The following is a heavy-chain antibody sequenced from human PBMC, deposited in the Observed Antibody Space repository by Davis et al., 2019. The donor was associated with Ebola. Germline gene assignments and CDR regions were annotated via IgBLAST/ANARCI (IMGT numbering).Heavy chain of an antibody. CDR2: IYPGDSAT. CDR3: ARLYGSGSYLSPYGMDV. CDR1: GYSFTSYW. J-gene: IGHJ6*02. Sequence: GESLKISCTGSGYSFTSYWIGWVRQMPGKGLEWMGIIYPGDSATRSNPSFHSQATTSADKSISPADLQWSRLKASDTAMYYCARLYGSGSYLSPYGMDVWGQGTRVTVSS. D-gene: IGHD3-10*01. V-gene: IGHV5-51*01.